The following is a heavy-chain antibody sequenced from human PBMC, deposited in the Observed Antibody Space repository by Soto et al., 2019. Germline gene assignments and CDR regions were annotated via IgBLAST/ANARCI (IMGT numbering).Heavy chain of an antibody. J-gene: IGHJ6*02. CDR2: IVVGSGNT. D-gene: IGHD5-12*01. CDR3: AADLGYSGYDFHYYYGMDV. Sequence: SVKVSCKASGFTFTSSAMQWVRQARGQRLEWIGWIVVGSGNTNYAQKFQERVTITRDMSTSTAYMELSSLRSEDTAVYYCAADLGYSGYDFHYYYGMDVWGQGTTVTVSS. CDR1: GFTFTSSA. V-gene: IGHV1-58*02.